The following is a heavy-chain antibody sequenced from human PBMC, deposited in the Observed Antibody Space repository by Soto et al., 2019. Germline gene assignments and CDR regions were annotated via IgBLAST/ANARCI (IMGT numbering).Heavy chain of an antibody. CDR1: GFTFSSYG. CDR2: ISYDGSNK. D-gene: IGHD1-26*01. J-gene: IGHJ4*02. Sequence: GGSLRLSCAASGFTFSSYGMHWVRQAPGKGLEWVAVISYDGSNKYYADSVKGRFTISRDNSKNTLYLQMNSLRAEDTAVYYCAKDRDSGSFRTTIDYWGQGTLVTVSS. CDR3: AKDRDSGSFRTTIDY. V-gene: IGHV3-30*18.